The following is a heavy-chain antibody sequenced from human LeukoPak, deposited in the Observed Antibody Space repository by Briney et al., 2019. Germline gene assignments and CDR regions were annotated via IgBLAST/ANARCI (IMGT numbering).Heavy chain of an antibody. D-gene: IGHD4-17*01. CDR2: IKQDGSEK. Sequence: GGSLRLSCVASGLSFGNYWMDWVRQAPGEGLEWVGNIKQDGSEKYYVDSVKGRFTISRDNAKNTLYLQMNSLRAEDTAVYYCAKGHGDYVPSNYFDYWGQGTLVTVSS. J-gene: IGHJ4*02. V-gene: IGHV3-7*03. CDR1: GLSFGNYW. CDR3: AKGHGDYVPSNYFDY.